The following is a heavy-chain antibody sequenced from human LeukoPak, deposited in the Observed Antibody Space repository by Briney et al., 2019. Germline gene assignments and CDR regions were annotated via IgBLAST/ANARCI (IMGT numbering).Heavy chain of an antibody. Sequence: GASLKFSCRASGYTFTGYYMHWGRQAPGQGLEWMGWINPNSGGTNYAQKFQGRVTMTRDTSISTAYMELSRLRSDDTAVYYCASPHDSDAFDIWGQGTMVTVSS. V-gene: IGHV1-2*02. CDR2: INPNSGGT. CDR3: ASPHDSDAFDI. CDR1: GYTFTGYY. J-gene: IGHJ3*02. D-gene: IGHD3-22*01.